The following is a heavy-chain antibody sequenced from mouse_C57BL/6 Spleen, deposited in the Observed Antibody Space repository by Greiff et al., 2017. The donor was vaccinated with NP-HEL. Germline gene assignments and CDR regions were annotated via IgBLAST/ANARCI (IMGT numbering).Heavy chain of an antibody. CDR3: ARILITTVVDYAMDY. V-gene: IGHV5-17*01. J-gene: IGHJ4*01. Sequence: EVKLEESGGGLVKPGGSLKLSCAASGFTFSDYGMHWVRQAPEKGLEWVAYISSGSSTIYYADTVKGRFTISRDNAKNTLFLQMTSLRSEDTAMYYCARILITTVVDYAMDYWGQGTSVTVSS. CDR1: GFTFSDYG. CDR2: ISSGSSTI. D-gene: IGHD1-1*01.